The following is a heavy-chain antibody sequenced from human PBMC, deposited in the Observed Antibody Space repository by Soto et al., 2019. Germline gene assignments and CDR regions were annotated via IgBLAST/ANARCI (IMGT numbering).Heavy chain of an antibody. V-gene: IGHV1-24*01. CDR3: ATDPWGQQLYNWFDP. CDR1: GYTLTELS. D-gene: IGHD6-13*01. CDR2: FDPEDGET. Sequence: ASVKVSCKVSGYTLTELSMHWVRQAPGKGLEWMGGFDPEDGETIYAQKFQGRVTMTEDTSTDTAYMELSSLRSEDTAVYYCATDPWGQQLYNWFDPWGQGTLVTVSS. J-gene: IGHJ5*02.